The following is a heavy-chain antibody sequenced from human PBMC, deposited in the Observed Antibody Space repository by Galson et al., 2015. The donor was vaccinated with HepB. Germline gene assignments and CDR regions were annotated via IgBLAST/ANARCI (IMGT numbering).Heavy chain of an antibody. CDR1: GFTFSSYA. J-gene: IGHJ4*02. V-gene: IGHV3-23*01. D-gene: IGHD4-11*01. Sequence: SLRLSCAASGFTFSSYAMSWVRQAPGEGLEWVSAISGSGGSTYYADSVKGRFTISRDNSKNTLYLQMNSLRAEDTAVYYCAKVAGLGNYPLDYWGQGTLVTVSS. CDR3: AKVAGLGNYPLDY. CDR2: ISGSGGST.